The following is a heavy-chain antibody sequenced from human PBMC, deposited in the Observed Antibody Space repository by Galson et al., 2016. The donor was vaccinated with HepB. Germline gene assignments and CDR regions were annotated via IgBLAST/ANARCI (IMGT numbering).Heavy chain of an antibody. D-gene: IGHD1-26*01. J-gene: IGHJ6*04. CDR2: SYSGGRT. CDR3: VQGSTAPAV. CDR1: GFSVSSND. Sequence: SLRLSCAASGFSVSSNDASWVRQAPGKGLEWVSVSYSGGRTCYADSVKGRFTVSRDNSKNTLSLQMNSLRADDAAVYYCVQGSTAPAVWGKGTTVTVSS. V-gene: IGHV3-53*01.